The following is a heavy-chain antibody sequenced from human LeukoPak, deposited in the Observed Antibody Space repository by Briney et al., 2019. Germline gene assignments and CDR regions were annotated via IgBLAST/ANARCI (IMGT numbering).Heavy chain of an antibody. CDR2: IIPIFGTE. Sequence: SVNVSCKASGGTFSSYAISWVRQAPGQGLEWMGGIIPIFGTENYAQKFQGRVTITADESTSTAYMELSSLRSEDTAVYYCARGVSYYFDYWGQGTLVTVSS. J-gene: IGHJ4*02. V-gene: IGHV1-69*13. CDR1: GGTFSSYA. CDR3: ARGVSYYFDY.